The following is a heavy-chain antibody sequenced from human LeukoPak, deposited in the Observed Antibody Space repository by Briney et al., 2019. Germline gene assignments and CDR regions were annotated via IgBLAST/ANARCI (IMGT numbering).Heavy chain of an antibody. V-gene: IGHV1-24*01. D-gene: IGHD3-9*01. Sequence: ASVKVSCKVSGYTLTELSMHWVRPAPGKGLEWMGGFDPEDGETIYAQKFQGRVTMTEDTSTDTAYMELSSLRSEDTAVYYCATTTLTGYYKNPFDYWGQGTLVTVSS. CDR1: GYTLTELS. J-gene: IGHJ4*02. CDR2: FDPEDGET. CDR3: ATTTLTGYYKNPFDY.